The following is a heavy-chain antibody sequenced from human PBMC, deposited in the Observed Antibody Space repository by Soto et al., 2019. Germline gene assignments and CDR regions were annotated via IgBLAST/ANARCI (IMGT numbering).Heavy chain of an antibody. CDR3: ATGGFCSGGSCPGYFFYYYGMIV. D-gene: IGHD2-15*01. V-gene: IGHV3-30*03. Sequence: QVQLVESGGGVVQPGTSLRHSCAASGFSLNNYGMNWVRQAPGKGLEWVAVISNNGSNSYYADSVRGRFTISRDNSKNTLHLQLNSLRPADTAVYYCATGGFCSGGSCPGYFFYYYGMIVWGQGTTVTVSS. CDR2: ISNNGSNS. J-gene: IGHJ6*02. CDR1: GFSLNNYG.